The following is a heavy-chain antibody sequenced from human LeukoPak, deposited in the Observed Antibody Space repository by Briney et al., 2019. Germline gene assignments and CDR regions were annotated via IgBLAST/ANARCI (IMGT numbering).Heavy chain of an antibody. V-gene: IGHV4-59*01. CDR3: ARVSYTQGLDP. Sequence: SETLSLTCAVYGGSFSGYYWSWIRQPPGKGLEWIGYIYYSGSTNYNPSLKSRVTISVDTSKNQFSLKLSSVTAADTAVYYCARVSYTQGLDPWGQGTLVTVSS. D-gene: IGHD1-1*01. CDR1: GGSFSGYY. CDR2: IYYSGST. J-gene: IGHJ5*02.